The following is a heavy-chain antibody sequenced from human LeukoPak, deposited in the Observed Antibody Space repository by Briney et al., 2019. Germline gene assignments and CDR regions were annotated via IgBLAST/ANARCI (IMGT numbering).Heavy chain of an antibody. CDR1: GSTFSSYA. CDR2: ISYDGSNK. D-gene: IGHD3-22*01. Sequence: GRSLRLSCAASGSTFSSYAMHWVRQAPGKGLEWVAVISYDGSNKYYADSVKGRFTISRDNSKNTLYLQMNSLRAEDTAVYYCARTQYYYDSSGYPHYRGQGTLVTVSS. CDR3: ARTQYYYDSSGYPHY. J-gene: IGHJ4*02. V-gene: IGHV3-30*04.